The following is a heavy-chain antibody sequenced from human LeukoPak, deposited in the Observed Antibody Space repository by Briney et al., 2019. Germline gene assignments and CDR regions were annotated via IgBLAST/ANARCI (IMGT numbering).Heavy chain of an antibody. CDR2: ISANSGKT. V-gene: IGHV1-18*04. CDR1: GYTFTNYG. J-gene: IGHJ4*02. D-gene: IGHD5-12*01. Sequence: ASVKVSCKASGYTFTNYGISWVRQAPGQGLEWMGWISANSGKTNYAQKLQGRAIMTTDISTSTAYMDLRSLRSDDTAVYYCARVNSGYDYEGKWLQLPSSECDYWGQGTLVTVSS. CDR3: ARVNSGYDYEGKWLQLPSSECDY.